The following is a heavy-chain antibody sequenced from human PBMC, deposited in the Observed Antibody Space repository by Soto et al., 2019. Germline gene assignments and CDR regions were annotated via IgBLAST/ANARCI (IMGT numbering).Heavy chain of an antibody. Sequence: QVQLVESGGGVVQPERSLRLSCAASGFTFSSYGMHWVRQAPGKGLEWVAVIWYDGSNKYYADSVKGRFTISRDNSKNTLYLQMNSLRAEDTAVYYCARASGATVTYADYWGQGTLVTVSS. CDR2: IWYDGSNK. V-gene: IGHV3-33*01. CDR3: ARASGATVTYADY. J-gene: IGHJ4*02. D-gene: IGHD4-17*01. CDR1: GFTFSSYG.